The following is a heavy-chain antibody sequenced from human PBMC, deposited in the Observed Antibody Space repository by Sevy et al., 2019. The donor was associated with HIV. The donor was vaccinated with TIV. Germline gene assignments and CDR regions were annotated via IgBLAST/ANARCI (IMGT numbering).Heavy chain of an antibody. CDR2: IKQDGSEK. CDR3: ARAPLRTWQWLGKGWYYFDY. J-gene: IGHJ4*02. Sequence: GGSLRLSCAASGFTFSSYWMSWVRQAPGKGLEWVANIKQDGSEKYYVDSGKGRLPISRDNAKNSLYLQMNSLRAEDTAVYYCARAPLRTWQWLGKGWYYFDYWGQGTLVTVSS. CDR1: GFTFSSYW. D-gene: IGHD6-19*01. V-gene: IGHV3-7*01.